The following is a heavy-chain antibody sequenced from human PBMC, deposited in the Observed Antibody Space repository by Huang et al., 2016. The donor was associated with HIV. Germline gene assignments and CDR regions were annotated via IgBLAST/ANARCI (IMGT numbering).Heavy chain of an antibody. D-gene: IGHD4-17*01. CDR1: GYTFTNYD. V-gene: IGHV1-8*02. Sequence: QVHLVQSGAEVKKPGASVKVSCKASGYTFTNYDINWVRQDPGRGLEWMGWMNPNTGNTGFAKSFQGRVTMTRKTSITTAYMELTSLTSEDTAVYYCARSAYGDLDYWGLGTLVIVSS. J-gene: IGHJ4*02. CDR2: MNPNTGNT. CDR3: ARSAYGDLDY.